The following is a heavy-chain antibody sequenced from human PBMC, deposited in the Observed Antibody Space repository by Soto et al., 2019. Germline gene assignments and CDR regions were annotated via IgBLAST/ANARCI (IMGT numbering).Heavy chain of an antibody. J-gene: IGHJ4*02. CDR2: IKRKIDGGTT. D-gene: IGHD1-26*01. V-gene: IGHV3-15*07. Sequence: RESLRLSCAHSGFSFNNSWMNWVRQAPGKGLEWVGRIKRKIDGGTTDYAAPVKGRFTIPRDDSKNPLYLQISSLQTQDTAVNYGATHHSGSYYVDYWGEGDLVTLS. CDR3: ATHHSGSYYVDY. CDR1: GFSFNNSW.